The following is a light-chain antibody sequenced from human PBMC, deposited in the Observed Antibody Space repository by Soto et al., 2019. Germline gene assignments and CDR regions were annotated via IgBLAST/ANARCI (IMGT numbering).Light chain of an antibody. CDR2: GVS. V-gene: IGKV3-20*01. CDR1: QSVRAY. CDR3: QQYVSAPIT. J-gene: IGKJ5*01. Sequence: IVLTQSPDTLSLSPGERATLSCRASQSVRAYLAWYQQKPGQAPRLLIYGVSSRATGVPVSFSGSGSGTDLTLTISRLEPEDGAVYDGQQYVSAPITFGQGTRLEIK.